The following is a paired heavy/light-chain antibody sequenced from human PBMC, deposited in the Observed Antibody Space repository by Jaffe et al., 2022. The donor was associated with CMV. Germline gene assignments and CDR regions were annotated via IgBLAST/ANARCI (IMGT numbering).Light chain of an antibody. Sequence: SYELTQPPSVSVSPGQTARITCSGDALPKQYAYWYQQKPGQAPVLVIYKDSERPSGIPERFSGSSSGTTVTLTISGVQAEDEADYYCQSADSSGTYQDVVFGGGTKLTVL. J-gene: IGLJ2*01. CDR1: ALPKQY. V-gene: IGLV3-25*03. CDR2: KDS. CDR3: QSADSSGTYQDVV.
Heavy chain of an antibody. V-gene: IGHV3-11*01. Sequence: QVQLVESGGGLVKPGGSLRLSCAASGFTFSDYYMSWIRQAPGKGLEWVSYISSSGSTIYYADSVKGRFTISRDNAKNSLYLQMNSLRAEDTAVYYCARVPTYYSSGHYFDYWGQGTLVTVSS. CDR2: ISSSGSTI. CDR1: GFTFSDYY. CDR3: ARVPTYYSSGHYFDY. D-gene: IGHD6-19*01. J-gene: IGHJ4*02.